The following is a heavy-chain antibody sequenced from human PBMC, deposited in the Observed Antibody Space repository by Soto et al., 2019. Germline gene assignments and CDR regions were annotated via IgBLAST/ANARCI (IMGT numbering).Heavy chain of an antibody. CDR2: IWYDGSNK. Sequence: GGSLRLSCAASGFTFSSYGMHWVRQAPGKGLEWVAVIWYDGSNKYYADSVKGRFTISRDNSKNTLYLQMNSLRAEDTAVYYCAREEILGYSSSWYYYYGKDVWGQGTTVIVSS. D-gene: IGHD6-13*01. CDR3: AREEILGYSSSWYYYYGKDV. CDR1: GFTFSSYG. J-gene: IGHJ6*02. V-gene: IGHV3-33*01.